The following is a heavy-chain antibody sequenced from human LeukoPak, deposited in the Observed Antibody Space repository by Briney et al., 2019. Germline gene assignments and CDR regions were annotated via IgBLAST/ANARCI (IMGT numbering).Heavy chain of an antibody. V-gene: IGHV3-66*01. CDR2: IYSDGTP. J-gene: IGHJ6*03. Sequence: GSLRLSCAVSGFTVSSNYMSWVRQAPEKGLEWVSLIYSDGTPSYPDSVRGRFTISRDHSKNSLYLQMSSLRADDTAVYYCARGPTTYYYYMDVWGKGTTVTISS. CDR1: GFTVSSNY. CDR3: ARGPTTYYYYMDV. D-gene: IGHD1-1*01.